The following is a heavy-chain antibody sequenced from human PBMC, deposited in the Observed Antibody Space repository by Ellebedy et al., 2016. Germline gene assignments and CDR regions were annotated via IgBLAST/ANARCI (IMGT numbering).Heavy chain of an antibody. CDR2: ITGSSSYI. CDR1: GFTFSSYT. J-gene: IGHJ4*02. Sequence: GESLKISCAASGFTFSSYTMNWVRQAPGKGLEWVSSITGSSSYIYYADSVKGRFTISRDNAKNSLYLQMNSLRAEDTAVCYCARAETVFDSWGQGTLVTVSS. V-gene: IGHV3-21*01. D-gene: IGHD2-21*02. CDR3: ARAETVFDS.